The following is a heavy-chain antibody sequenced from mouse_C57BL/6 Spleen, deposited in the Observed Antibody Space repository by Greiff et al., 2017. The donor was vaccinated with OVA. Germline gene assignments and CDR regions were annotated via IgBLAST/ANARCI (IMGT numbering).Heavy chain of an antibody. CDR1: GYTFTDYN. J-gene: IGHJ3*01. V-gene: IGHV1-22*01. D-gene: IGHD4-1*01. CDR2: INPNNGGT. Sequence: EVQRVESGPELVKPGASVKMSCKASGYTFTDYNMHWVKQSHGKSLEWIGYINPNNGGTSYNQKFKGKATLTVNKSSSTAYMELRSLTSEDSAVYYCARGLGQIAYWGQGTLVTVSA. CDR3: ARGLGQIAY.